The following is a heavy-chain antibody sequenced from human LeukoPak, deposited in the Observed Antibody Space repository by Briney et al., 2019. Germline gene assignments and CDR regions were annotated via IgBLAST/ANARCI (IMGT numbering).Heavy chain of an antibody. CDR2: IKQDGSEK. V-gene: IGHV3-7*01. Sequence: GGSLRLSCAASGFTFSSYSMNWVRQAPGKGLEWVANIKQDGSEKYYVDSVKGRFTISRDNAKNSLYLQMNSLRAEDMAVYYCARRGVLPIDYWGQGTLVTVSS. D-gene: IGHD2-15*01. CDR3: ARRGVLPIDY. J-gene: IGHJ4*02. CDR1: GFTFSSYS.